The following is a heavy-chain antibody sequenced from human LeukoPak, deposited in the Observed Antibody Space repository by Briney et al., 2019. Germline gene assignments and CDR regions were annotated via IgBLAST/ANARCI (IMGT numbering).Heavy chain of an antibody. J-gene: IGHJ4*02. CDR1: GFTFSSYA. CDR2: ISGSGGST. CDR3: AKVSQWLVRTAFDY. V-gene: IGHV3-23*01. Sequence: GGSLRLPCAASGFTFSSYAMSWVRQAPGKGLEWVSAISGSGGSTYYADSVKGRFTISRDNSKNTLYLQMNSLRAEDTAVYYCAKVSQWLVRTAFDYWGQGTLVTVSS. D-gene: IGHD6-19*01.